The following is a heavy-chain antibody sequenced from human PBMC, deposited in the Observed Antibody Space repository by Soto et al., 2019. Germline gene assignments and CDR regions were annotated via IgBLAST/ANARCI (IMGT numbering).Heavy chain of an antibody. CDR1: DYTFTSYG. J-gene: IGHJ4*02. CDR3: ARDLAVGLVDY. Sequence: QVQLVQSGAEVKKPGASVKVSCKASDYTFTSYGISWVRQAPGQGLEWMGWISAHNGNTKYAQKLQCXVTMTTDTSTSTAYMELRSLRSDDTAVYYCARDLAVGLVDYWGQGTLVTVSS. CDR2: ISAHNGNT. V-gene: IGHV1-18*01. D-gene: IGHD6-19*01.